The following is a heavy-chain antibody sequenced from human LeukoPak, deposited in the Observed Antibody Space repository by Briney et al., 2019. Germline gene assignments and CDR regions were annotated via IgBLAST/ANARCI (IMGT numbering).Heavy chain of an antibody. J-gene: IGHJ4*02. D-gene: IGHD2-2*01. CDR2: IIPIFGTA. CDR3: ASSTSWGYYFDY. Sequence: SVKVSCKASGGTFSSYAISWVRQAPGQGLEWMGGIIPIFGTANYAQKFQGRVTITADESTSTAYMELSSLKSEDTAVYYCASSTSWGYYFDYWGQGTLVTVPS. CDR1: GGTFSSYA. V-gene: IGHV1-69*13.